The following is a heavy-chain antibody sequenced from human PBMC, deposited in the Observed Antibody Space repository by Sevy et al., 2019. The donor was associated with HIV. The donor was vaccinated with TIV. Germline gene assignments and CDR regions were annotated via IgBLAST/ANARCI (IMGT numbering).Heavy chain of an antibody. J-gene: IGHJ4*02. V-gene: IGHV3-23*01. Sequence: GGSLRLSCAASGFSLSNYAMSWVRQAPGKGLEWISTKTGSAGVTYYADSVKGRFTISRDNSKNTLFLQRNSLRAEDMALYYCAKGRIPSIGTLGPFDSWGQGTLVTVSS. CDR1: GFSLSNYA. D-gene: IGHD6-6*01. CDR3: AKGRIPSIGTLGPFDS. CDR2: KTGSAGVT.